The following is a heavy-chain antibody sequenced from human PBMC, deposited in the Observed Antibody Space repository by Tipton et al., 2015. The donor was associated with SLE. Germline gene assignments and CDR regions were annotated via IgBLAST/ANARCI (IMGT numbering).Heavy chain of an antibody. CDR3: ARKARIQLWSHYFDY. J-gene: IGHJ4*02. D-gene: IGHD5-18*01. Sequence: TLSLTCSVSGGSMSYHYWSWIRQPPGKGLEWIGYIYYTGNTNYNPSLKSRVTMPVDTSKSQFSLKLTFVSAADTAVYYCARKARIQLWSHYFDYWGQGTLVTVSS. V-gene: IGHV4-59*11. CDR1: GGSMSYHY. CDR2: IYYTGNT.